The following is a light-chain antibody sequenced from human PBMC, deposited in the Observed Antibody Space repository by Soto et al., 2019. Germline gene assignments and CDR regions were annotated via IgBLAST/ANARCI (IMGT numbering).Light chain of an antibody. CDR2: GAS. Sequence: EIVLTQSPCTLSLSPGDRAALSCRASQSVSSSYLGWYQQKPGQAPRLLIYGASTRATGIPARFSGSGSGTEFTLTISSLQSEDFAVYYCQQYNKWPRTFGQGTKVDI. V-gene: IGKV3-15*01. CDR3: QQYNKWPRT. J-gene: IGKJ1*01. CDR1: QSVSSSY.